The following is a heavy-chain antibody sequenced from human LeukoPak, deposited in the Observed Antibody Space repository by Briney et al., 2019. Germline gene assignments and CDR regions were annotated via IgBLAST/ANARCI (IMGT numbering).Heavy chain of an antibody. CDR2: IWYDGSNK. V-gene: IGHV3-33*01. J-gene: IGHJ6*02. CDR1: GFTFSSYG. Sequence: PGRSLRLSCAASGFTFSSYGMHWVRQAPGKGLEWVAVIWYDGSNKYYADSVKGRFTISRDNSKNTLYLQMNSLRAEDTAVYYCARDNAVLRFLEWLPAYYYGMDVWGQGTTVTVSS. CDR3: ARDNAVLRFLEWLPAYYYGMDV. D-gene: IGHD3-3*01.